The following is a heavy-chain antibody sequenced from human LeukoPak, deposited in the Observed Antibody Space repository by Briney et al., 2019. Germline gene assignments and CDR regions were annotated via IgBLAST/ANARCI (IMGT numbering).Heavy chain of an antibody. CDR3: ARGGLGELFSY. J-gene: IGHJ4*02. V-gene: IGHV3-23*01. D-gene: IGHD3-10*01. Sequence: GGSLRLSCAASGFTFSSYAMSWVRQAPGKGLEWVSAISGSGGSTYYADSVKGRFTISRDNSKNTLYLQMNSLRAEDTAVYYCARGGLGELFSYWGQGTLVTVSS. CDR1: GFTFSSYA. CDR2: ISGSGGST.